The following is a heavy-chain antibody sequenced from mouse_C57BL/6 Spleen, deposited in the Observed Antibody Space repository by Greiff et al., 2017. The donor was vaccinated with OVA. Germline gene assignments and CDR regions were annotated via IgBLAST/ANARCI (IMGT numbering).Heavy chain of an antibody. CDR3: ATKTAQATWAY. Sequence: EVQLQQSGPELVKPGASVKISCKASGYTFTDYYMNWVKQSHGKSLERIGDINPNNGGTSYNQKFKGKATLTVDKSSSTAYMELRSLTSEDSAVYYCATKTAQATWAYWGKGTLVTVSA. J-gene: IGHJ3*01. CDR1: GYTFTDYY. CDR2: INPNNGGT. V-gene: IGHV1-26*01. D-gene: IGHD3-2*02.